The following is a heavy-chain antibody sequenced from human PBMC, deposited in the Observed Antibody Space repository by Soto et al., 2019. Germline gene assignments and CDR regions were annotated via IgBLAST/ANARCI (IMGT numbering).Heavy chain of an antibody. D-gene: IGHD2-15*01. CDR2: ISTYNGNT. CDR3: GREYCRGGRCYSPDY. Sequence: QVQLVQSGAEVKKPGASVKVSCKASGYTFTTFGISWVRQAPGQGLEWMGWISTYNGNTYYASKFQGRVTVTTDTSTSTAYMELRSLRSDDTAVYYCGREYCRGGRCYSPDYWGQGTLVTVSS. CDR1: GYTFTTFG. V-gene: IGHV1-18*01. J-gene: IGHJ4*02.